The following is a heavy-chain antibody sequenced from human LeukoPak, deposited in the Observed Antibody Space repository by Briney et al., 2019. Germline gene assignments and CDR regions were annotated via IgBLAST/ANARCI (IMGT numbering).Heavy chain of an antibody. Sequence: ASVKVSCKASGYTFTGYYMHWVRQAPGQGLEWMGWINPNSGGTNYAQKFQGRVTMTRDTSISTAYMELSRLRSDGTAVYYCARELTYYDFWSGSRRWFDPWGQGTLVTVSS. D-gene: IGHD3-3*01. J-gene: IGHJ5*02. CDR3: ARELTYYDFWSGSRRWFDP. CDR1: GYTFTGYY. V-gene: IGHV1-2*02. CDR2: INPNSGGT.